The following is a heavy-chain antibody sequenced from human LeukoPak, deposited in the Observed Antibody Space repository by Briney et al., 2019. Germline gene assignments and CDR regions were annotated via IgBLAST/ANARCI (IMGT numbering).Heavy chain of an antibody. CDR1: GFTVSSNY. D-gene: IGHD3-3*01. V-gene: IGHV3-53*01. Sequence: TGGSLRLSFAASGFTVSSNYMSWVRQAPGKGLEWVSVIYSGGSTSYADSVKGRSTISRDNSKNTLYLQMNSLRAEDTAVYYCARALGDNTYYDFWSGYFLSYYMDVWGRGTTVTVSS. CDR2: IYSGGST. J-gene: IGHJ6*03. CDR3: ARALGDNTYYDFWSGYFLSYYMDV.